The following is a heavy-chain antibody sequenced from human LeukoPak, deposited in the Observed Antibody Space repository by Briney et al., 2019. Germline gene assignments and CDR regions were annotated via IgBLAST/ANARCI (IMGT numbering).Heavy chain of an antibody. CDR3: ARGRYCSADVCTGGDSFDI. J-gene: IGHJ3*02. CDR2: KYARGDS. CDR1: GGSISNYY. V-gene: IGHV4-4*07. Sequence: SETLSLTCTVSGGSISNYYWSWIRQPAGKGLEWIGRKYARGDSNYNPPLQSRVTMSVDTSKNQFSLKLRSVTAADTAVYYCARGRYCSADVCTGGDSFDIWGQGTMVSVSS. D-gene: IGHD2-15*01.